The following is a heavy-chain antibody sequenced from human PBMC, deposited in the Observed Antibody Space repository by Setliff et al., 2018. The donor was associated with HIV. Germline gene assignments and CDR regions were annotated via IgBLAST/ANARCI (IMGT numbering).Heavy chain of an antibody. CDR2: MHYSKST. D-gene: IGHD3-22*01. J-gene: IGHJ4*02. CDR1: DGSVSSTGYS. CDR3: ARLTTTYYYDSSAYYHPV. V-gene: IGHV4-39*01. Sequence: SETLSLTCTVSDGSVSSTGYSWGWIRQAPGKGLEWIGSMHYSKSTYYNPSLNGRVIISIDTSKKQFSLRLNSVTDADAAVFYCARLTTTYYYDSSAYYHPVWGQGTLVTVSS.